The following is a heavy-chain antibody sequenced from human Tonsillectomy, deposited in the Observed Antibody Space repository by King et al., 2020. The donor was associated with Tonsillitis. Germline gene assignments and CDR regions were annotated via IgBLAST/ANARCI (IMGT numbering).Heavy chain of an antibody. V-gene: IGHV4-38-2*01. Sequence: HVQLQESGPGLVKPSETLSLTCGVSGYSIRSGYYWGWIRQPPGKGLEWLGSMYHSGSTYYNPSLKSRVTISVDTSKNQFSLKLSSVTAADTAVYYWARKPPGYYDSSGYYTPVVDYWGQGTLVTVSS. CDR3: ARKPPGYYDSSGYYTPVVDY. J-gene: IGHJ4*02. D-gene: IGHD3-22*01. CDR2: MYHSGST. CDR1: GYSIRSGYY.